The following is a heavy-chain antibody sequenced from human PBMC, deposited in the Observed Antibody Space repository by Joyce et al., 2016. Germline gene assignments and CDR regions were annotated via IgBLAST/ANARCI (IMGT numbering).Heavy chain of an antibody. Sequence: QINLVQSGAEVKKPGASVKVSCKASGYTFTIYGISWVRQAPGQGLEWMGWSNPYKGNTNYAQKFQGRVTLTTDTSTSTVYMELRSLRSDDTAVYYCAVDFLDGITMRVGLDAFDIWGQGTMVTVSS. CDR1: GYTFTIYG. CDR3: AVDFLDGITMRVGLDAFDI. CDR2: SNPYKGNT. J-gene: IGHJ3*02. D-gene: IGHD3-22*01. V-gene: IGHV1-18*01.